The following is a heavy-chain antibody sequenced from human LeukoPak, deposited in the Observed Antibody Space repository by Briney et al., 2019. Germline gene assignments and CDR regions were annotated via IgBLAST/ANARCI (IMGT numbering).Heavy chain of an antibody. CDR2: MYTNGES. V-gene: IGHV4-4*07. Sequence: SETLSLTCTVSGGSINSQYWSWIRQPAGKGLEWIGRMYTNGESDYNPSLKSRVTMSVDTSKKQFSLKLHSMTAADTAVYYCARGYYGGAVDSWGQGILVIVSS. J-gene: IGHJ4*02. D-gene: IGHD3-16*01. CDR1: GGSINSQY. CDR3: ARGYYGGAVDS.